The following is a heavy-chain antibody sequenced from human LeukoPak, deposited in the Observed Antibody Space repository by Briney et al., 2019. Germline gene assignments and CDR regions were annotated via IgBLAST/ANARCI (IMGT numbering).Heavy chain of an antibody. D-gene: IGHD5-18*01. V-gene: IGHV3-30*18. J-gene: IGHJ4*02. Sequence: GGSLRLSCAASGFTFSSYGMHWVRQAPGKGLEWAAVISYDGSNKYYADSVKGRFTISRDNSKNTLYLQMNSLRAEDTAVYYCAKSGVQLPVFDYWGQATLVTVSS. CDR3: AKSGVQLPVFDY. CDR2: ISYDGSNK. CDR1: GFTFSSYG.